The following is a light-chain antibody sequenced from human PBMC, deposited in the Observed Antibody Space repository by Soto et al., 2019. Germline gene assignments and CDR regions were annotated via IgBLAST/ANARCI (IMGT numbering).Light chain of an antibody. J-gene: IGKJ5*01. CDR2: GTS. CDR3: QHYGYSPRI. Sequence: ESVVTQSPVTLSLSPGERATLSCRASQSVSSSYLGWYQQKPGQAPRLLIFGTSNRATDIPDRFSGSGSGTDFTPTISRLEPEDFAMYYCQHYGYSPRIFGHGTRLEIK. V-gene: IGKV3-20*01. CDR1: QSVSSSY.